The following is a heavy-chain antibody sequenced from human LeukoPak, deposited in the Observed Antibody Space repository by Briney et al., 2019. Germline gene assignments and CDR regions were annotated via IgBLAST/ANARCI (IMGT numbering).Heavy chain of an antibody. J-gene: IGHJ4*02. Sequence: GGSLRLSCAASGFTFSSYSMNWVRQAPGKGLEWVSSISSSSSYIYYADSVKDRFTISRDNAKNSLYLQMNSLRAEDTAVYYCARDTAGDTAILWGQGTLVTVSS. CDR3: ARDTAGDTAIL. CDR2: ISSSSSYI. CDR1: GFTFSSYS. V-gene: IGHV3-21*01. D-gene: IGHD5-18*01.